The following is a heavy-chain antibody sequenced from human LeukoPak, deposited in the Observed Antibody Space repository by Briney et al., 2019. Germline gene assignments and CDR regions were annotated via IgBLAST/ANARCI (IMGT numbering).Heavy chain of an antibody. Sequence: SETLSLTCTVSGYSISNGYYWGWIRQPPGKGLEWVGSIYHSGSTYYNPSLKSRVTISVDTSKNQFSLKLSSVTAADTAVYYCARDRAAAAGFDYWGQGTLVTFSS. CDR1: GYSISNGYY. CDR3: ARDRAAAAGFDY. D-gene: IGHD6-13*01. V-gene: IGHV4-38-2*02. CDR2: IYHSGST. J-gene: IGHJ4*02.